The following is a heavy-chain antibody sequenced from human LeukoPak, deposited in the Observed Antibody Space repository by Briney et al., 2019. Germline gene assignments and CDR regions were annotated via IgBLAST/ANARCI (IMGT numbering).Heavy chain of an antibody. CDR1: GFTFSDYY. J-gene: IGHJ4*02. D-gene: IGHD2-2*01. CDR2: ISSSSSYT. Sequence: PGGSLRLSCAASGFTFSDYYMSWIRQAPGKGLEWVSYISSSSSYTNYADSVKGRFTISRDNAKNSLYLQMNSLRAEDTAFYYCAKDSWRDQLPFIFDFWGQGTLVTVSS. CDR3: AKDSWRDQLPFIFDF. V-gene: IGHV3-11*03.